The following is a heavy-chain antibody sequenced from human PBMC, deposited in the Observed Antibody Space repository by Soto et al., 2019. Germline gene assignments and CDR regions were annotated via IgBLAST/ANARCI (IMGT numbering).Heavy chain of an antibody. J-gene: IGHJ4*02. CDR2: ITGSGGSR. V-gene: IGHV3-23*01. CDR1: GFTCSSDA. CDR3: GTRHLYCSGDSCYLYFDY. D-gene: IGHD2-15*01. Sequence: GSLRLSCAASGFTCSSDAMSWVRQAPGKGLEWVSGITGSGGSRYSADSVRGRFSISRDNSKNTLYLQMNSLSAEDTAVYYCGTRHLYCSGDSCYLYFDYWGQGTLVTVSS.